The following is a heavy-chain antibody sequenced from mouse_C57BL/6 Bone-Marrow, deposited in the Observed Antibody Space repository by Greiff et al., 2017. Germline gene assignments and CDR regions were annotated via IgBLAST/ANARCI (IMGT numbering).Heavy chain of an antibody. V-gene: IGHV1-82*01. CDR3: ARDNGVDY. CDR1: GYAFSSSW. Sequence: VQLQQSGPELVKPGASVKISCKASGYAFSSSWMHWVKQRPGKGLEWIGRIDPGGGDTKYNGKFKGKATLTVDKSSSAAYMQLSSLTADDGAVYFGARDNGVDYWGQGTTLTVSS. CDR2: IDPGGGDT. J-gene: IGHJ2*01.